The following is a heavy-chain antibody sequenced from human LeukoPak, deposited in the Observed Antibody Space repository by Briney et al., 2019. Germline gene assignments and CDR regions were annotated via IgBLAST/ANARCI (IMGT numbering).Heavy chain of an antibody. D-gene: IGHD4-17*01. CDR3: ARDRPVYGESN. V-gene: IGHV3-7*03. CDR1: GLTLSRYW. Sequence: GGSLRLSCAASGLTLSRYWMSWVRQAPGKGLEWVANINQDASEKYYVDSVKGRFTISRDNAKNSLYLQMNRLRAEDTAVYYCARDRPVYGESNWGQGTLVTVSS. CDR2: INQDASEK. J-gene: IGHJ4*02.